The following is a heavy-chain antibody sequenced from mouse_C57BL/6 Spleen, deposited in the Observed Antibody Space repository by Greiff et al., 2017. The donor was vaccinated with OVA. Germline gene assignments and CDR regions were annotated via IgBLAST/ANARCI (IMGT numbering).Heavy chain of an antibody. CDR2: INPNNGGT. D-gene: IGHD2-4*01. J-gene: IGHJ4*01. Sequence: EVQLQQSGPELVKPGASVKISCKASGYTFTDYYMNWVKQSHGKSLEWIGDINPNNGGTSYNQKFKGKATLTVDKSSSTAYMELRSLTSEDSAVYYCARGPLYYDYDGRRVGDYWGQGTSVTVSS. V-gene: IGHV1-26*01. CDR1: GYTFTDYY. CDR3: ARGPLYYDYDGRRVGDY.